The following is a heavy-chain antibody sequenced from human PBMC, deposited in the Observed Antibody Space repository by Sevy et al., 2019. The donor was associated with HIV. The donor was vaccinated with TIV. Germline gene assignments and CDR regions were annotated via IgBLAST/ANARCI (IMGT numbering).Heavy chain of an antibody. CDR1: GGSISSYY. Sequence: SETLSLTCTVSGGSISSYYWSWIRQPPGKGLEWIGYIYYSGSTNYNPSLKSRVTISVDTSKNQFSLKLSSVTAADTAVYYCARQFRRGRSHIVGNWFDPWGQGTLVTVSS. J-gene: IGHJ5*02. D-gene: IGHD2-15*01. V-gene: IGHV4-59*08. CDR2: IYYSGST. CDR3: ARQFRRGRSHIVGNWFDP.